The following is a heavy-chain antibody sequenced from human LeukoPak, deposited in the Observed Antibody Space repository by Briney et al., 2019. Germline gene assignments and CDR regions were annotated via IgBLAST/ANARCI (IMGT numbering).Heavy chain of an antibody. CDR1: GFTFSSYW. CDR3: ARDIAAAVDY. V-gene: IGHV3-74*01. CDR2: INSAGIST. Sequence: GGSLRLSCTASGFTFSSYWMHWVCQVPGKGLVWVSRINSAGISTNYADSVKGRFTISRDNAKSTLYLQMNSLRAEDTAIYYCARDIAAAVDYWGQGTLVTVSS. J-gene: IGHJ4*02. D-gene: IGHD6-13*01.